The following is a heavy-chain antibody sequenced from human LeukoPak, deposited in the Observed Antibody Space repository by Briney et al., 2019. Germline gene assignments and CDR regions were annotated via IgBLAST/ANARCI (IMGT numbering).Heavy chain of an antibody. V-gene: IGHV3-23*01. CDR2: ISGSGDYT. J-gene: IGHJ6*03. Sequence: GGSLRLSCAASGFTFSSHGMSWVRQAPGKGLEWVSTISGSGDYTYYADSVKGRFTISRDNSKNTLYLQMNSLRAEDTALYYCARDRCSGGRCYSLSVGYMDVWGKGTTVTVSS. CDR3: ARDRCSGGRCYSLSVGYMDV. D-gene: IGHD2-15*01. CDR1: GFTFSSHG.